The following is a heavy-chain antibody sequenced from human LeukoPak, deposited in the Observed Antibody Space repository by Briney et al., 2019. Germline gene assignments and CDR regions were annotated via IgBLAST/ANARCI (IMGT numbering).Heavy chain of an antibody. CDR2: ISWNRGSI. Sequence: GGSLRLSCAVSGITLSNYGMSWVRHAPGKGLEWVSGISWNRGSIGYADSVKGRFTISRDNAKNSLYLQMNSLRAEDTALYYCAKGNTPAMVRGDAFDIWGQGTLVTVSS. D-gene: IGHD3-10*01. CDR1: GITLSNYG. V-gene: IGHV3-9*01. CDR3: AKGNTPAMVRGDAFDI. J-gene: IGHJ4*02.